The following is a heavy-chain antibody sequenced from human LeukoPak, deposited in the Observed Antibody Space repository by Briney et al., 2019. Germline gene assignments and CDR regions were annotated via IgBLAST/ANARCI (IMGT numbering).Heavy chain of an antibody. J-gene: IGHJ2*01. D-gene: IGHD6-19*01. CDR3: ARQQWSERYFNL. CDR1: GYSFTTHW. V-gene: IGHV5-51*01. CDR2: IYPGDSDT. Sequence: GESLKISCKGSGYSFTTHWIGWVRQMPGKGREWMGVIYPGDSDTRYSPSFQGQVTISADKSVSTAYLQWISLKASDSAIYYCARQQWSERYFNLWGRGTLVTVSS.